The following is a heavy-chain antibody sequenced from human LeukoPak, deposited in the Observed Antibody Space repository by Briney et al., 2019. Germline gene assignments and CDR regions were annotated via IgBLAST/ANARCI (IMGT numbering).Heavy chain of an antibody. CDR1: GFTLGTYW. CDR2: INEDASRT. CDR3: ARDRGIAAAGTVGWFDP. V-gene: IGHV3-7*01. Sequence: PGGSLRLSCVASGFTLGTYWMTWVRQAPGEGLEWVANINEDASRTLYADSVRGRFTISRDNAQNSLYLQMDSLRDEDTALYYCARDRGIAAAGTVGWFDPWGQGTLVTVSS. J-gene: IGHJ5*02. D-gene: IGHD6-13*01.